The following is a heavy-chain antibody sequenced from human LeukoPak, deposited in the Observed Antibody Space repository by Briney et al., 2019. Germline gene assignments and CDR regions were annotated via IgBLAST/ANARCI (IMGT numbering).Heavy chain of an antibody. CDR2: ISYDGSNK. Sequence: GGSLRLSCAASGFTFSSYSMHWVRQAPGKGLEWVAVISYDGSNKYYADSVKGRFTISRDNSKNTLYLQMNSLRAEDTAVYYCANTEGYWGQGTLVTVSS. J-gene: IGHJ4*02. CDR1: GFTFSSYS. D-gene: IGHD4-17*01. V-gene: IGHV3-30*18. CDR3: ANTEGY.